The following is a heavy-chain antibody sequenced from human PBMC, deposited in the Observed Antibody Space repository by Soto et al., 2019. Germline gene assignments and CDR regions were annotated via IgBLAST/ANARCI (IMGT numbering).Heavy chain of an antibody. CDR1: GFTFNHYA. CDR2: ISGSGDST. Sequence: LRLSCTASGFTFNHYAMSWVRQAPGKGLEWVSAISGSGDSTYCADSVKGRFTISRDNSKNTLYLQMSSLRAEDTALYYCAKENIVVVTSGDFDNWGQGTLVTVSS. J-gene: IGHJ4*02. V-gene: IGHV3-23*01. D-gene: IGHD2-21*02. CDR3: AKENIVVVTSGDFDN.